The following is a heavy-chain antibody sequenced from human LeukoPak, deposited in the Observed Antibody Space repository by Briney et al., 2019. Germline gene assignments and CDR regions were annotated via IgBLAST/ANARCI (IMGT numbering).Heavy chain of an antibody. J-gene: IGHJ5*02. Sequence: GRSLRLSCAASGFTFSSYGMHWVRQAPGKGLEWVAVIWYDGSNKYYADSVKGRFTISRDNSKNTLYLQMNSLRAEDTALYYCARDKQVGATTGSWFDPWGQGTLVTVSS. CDR1: GFTFSSYG. CDR3: ARDKQVGATTGSWFDP. CDR2: IWYDGSNK. V-gene: IGHV3-33*01. D-gene: IGHD1-26*01.